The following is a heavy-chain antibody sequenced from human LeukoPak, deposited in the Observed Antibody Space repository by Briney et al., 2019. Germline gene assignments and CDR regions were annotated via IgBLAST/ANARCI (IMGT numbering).Heavy chain of an antibody. Sequence: RASVKVSCKASGGTFSSYAISWVRQAPGQGLEWMGRIIPILGIANYAQKFQGRVTITADKSTSTAYMELSSLRSEDTAVYYCARDQTIVVVPAVTLDDAFDIWGQGTMVTVSS. D-gene: IGHD2-2*01. V-gene: IGHV1-69*04. CDR3: ARDQTIVVVPAVTLDDAFDI. CDR1: GGTFSSYA. CDR2: IIPILGIA. J-gene: IGHJ3*02.